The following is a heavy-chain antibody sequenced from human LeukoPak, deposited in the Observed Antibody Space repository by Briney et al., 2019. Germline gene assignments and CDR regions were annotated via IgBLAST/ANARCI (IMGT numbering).Heavy chain of an antibody. J-gene: IGHJ5*02. V-gene: IGHV3-48*01. CDR1: GFTFSSYS. CDR3: ASVPFWSGTSEFDP. CDR2: ISSSSSTI. D-gene: IGHD3-3*01. Sequence: GGSLRLSCAASGFTFSSYSMNWVRQAPGKGLEWVSYISSSSSTIYYADSVKGRFTISRDNAKNSLYLQMNSLRAEDTAVYSCASVPFWSGTSEFDPWGQGTLVTVSS.